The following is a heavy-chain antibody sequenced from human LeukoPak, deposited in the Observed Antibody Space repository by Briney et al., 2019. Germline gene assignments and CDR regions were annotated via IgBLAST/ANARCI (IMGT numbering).Heavy chain of an antibody. CDR2: ISSNGGST. CDR3: ARDLRRPSYYYDSSGYYPPHYYYGMDV. D-gene: IGHD3-22*01. CDR1: GFTFSSYA. V-gene: IGHV3-64*01. Sequence: GGSLRLSCAASGFTFSSYAMHWVRQAPGKGLEYVSAISSNGGSTYYANSVKGRFTISRDNSKNTLYLQMGSLRAEYMAVYYCARDLRRPSYYYDSSGYYPPHYYYGMDVWGQGTTVTVSS. J-gene: IGHJ6*02.